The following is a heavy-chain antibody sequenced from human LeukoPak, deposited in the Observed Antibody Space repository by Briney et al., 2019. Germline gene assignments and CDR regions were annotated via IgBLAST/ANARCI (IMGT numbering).Heavy chain of an antibody. CDR1: GFTFSSYA. J-gene: IGHJ4*02. D-gene: IGHD3-3*01. CDR3: AKDRGLGTYDFWSGYYFDY. CDR2: ISGSGGST. V-gene: IGHV3-23*01. Sequence: GGPLRLSCAASGFTFSSYAMSWVRQAPGKGLEWVSAISGSGGSTYYADSVKGRFTISRDNSKNTLYLQMNSLRAEDTAVYYCAKDRGLGTYDFWSGYYFDYWGQGTLVTVSS.